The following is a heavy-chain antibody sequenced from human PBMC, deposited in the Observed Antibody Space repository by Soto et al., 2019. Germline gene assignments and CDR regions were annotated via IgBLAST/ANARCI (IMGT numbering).Heavy chain of an antibody. CDR3: AREGLYSGCDLDY. D-gene: IGHD5-12*01. CDR1: GYSFTSHV. J-gene: IGHJ4*02. V-gene: IGHV1-3*04. CDR2: INTGTGEP. Sequence: QVQVVQSGAEVKKPGASVKVSCKASGYSFTSHVIHWVRQAPGQRLEWMGWINTGTGEPKYSQNFQGRVTFSRATSASTVYLELGSLRSEDTAVYYCAREGLYSGCDLDYWGQGTLVTVSS.